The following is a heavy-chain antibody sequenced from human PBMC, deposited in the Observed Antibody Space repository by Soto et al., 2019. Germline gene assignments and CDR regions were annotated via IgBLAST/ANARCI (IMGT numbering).Heavy chain of an antibody. CDR3: AWGYYDFWSGYYYAFDI. Sequence: PSETLSVTCTVSGGSISSYYWSWIRQPPGKGLEWIGYIYYSGSTNYNPSLKSRVTISVDTSKNQFSPKLSSVTAADTAVYYWAWGYYDFWSGYYYAFDIWCQCTMVT. CDR2: IYYSGST. CDR1: GGSISSYY. V-gene: IGHV4-59*01. D-gene: IGHD3-3*01. J-gene: IGHJ3*02.